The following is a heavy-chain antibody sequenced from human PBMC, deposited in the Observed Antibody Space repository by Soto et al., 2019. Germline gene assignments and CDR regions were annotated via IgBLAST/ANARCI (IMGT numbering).Heavy chain of an antibody. D-gene: IGHD3-10*01. CDR3: AKRSGSDYGNFDH. V-gene: IGHV3-30-3*02. J-gene: IGHJ4*02. CDR1: GFTFSSYA. CDR2: ISYDGSNK. Sequence: QVQLVESGGGVVQPGRSLRLSCAASGFTFSSYAMHWVRQAPGKGLEWVAVISYDGSNKYYADSVKGRFTISRDNSKNTLYLQMNSLRAEDTAVYYCAKRSGSDYGNFDHWGQGTLVTVSS.